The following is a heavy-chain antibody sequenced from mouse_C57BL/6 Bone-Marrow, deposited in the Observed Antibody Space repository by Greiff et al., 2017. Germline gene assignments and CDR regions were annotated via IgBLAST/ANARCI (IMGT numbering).Heavy chain of an antibody. CDR2: ISSGGSYT. Sequence: EVMLVESGGDLVKPGASLKLSCAASGFTFSSYGMSWVRQTPDKRLEWVATISSGGSYTYYPDSVKGRFTISRDNAKNTLYLQMSSLKSEDTAMYYCARPYYAMDYWGQGTSVTVSS. J-gene: IGHJ4*01. CDR3: ARPYYAMDY. V-gene: IGHV5-6*01. CDR1: GFTFSSYG.